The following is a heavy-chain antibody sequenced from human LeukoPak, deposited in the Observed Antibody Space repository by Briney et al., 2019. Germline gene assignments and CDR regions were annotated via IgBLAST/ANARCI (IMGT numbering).Heavy chain of an antibody. D-gene: IGHD1-20*01. Sequence: SETLSLTCTVSGGSISSYYWSWIRQPPGKGPEWIGYIYYSGSTNYNPSLKSRVTISVDTSKNQFSLKLSSVTAADTAVYYCAGSNWRSVGAFDIWGQGTMVTVSS. CDR3: AGSNWRSVGAFDI. V-gene: IGHV4-59*01. J-gene: IGHJ3*02. CDR2: IYYSGST. CDR1: GGSISSYY.